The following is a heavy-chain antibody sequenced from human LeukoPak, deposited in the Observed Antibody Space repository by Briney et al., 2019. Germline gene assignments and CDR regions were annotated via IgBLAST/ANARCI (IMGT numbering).Heavy chain of an antibody. Sequence: ASVKVSCKASGDTFTGYYIHWVRQAPGQGLEWMGWINPSSGGTNYAPEFQGRVTLTRDTSISTSYMELSSLTSDDTAVYFCARGGGGSYYGLTYYWGQGTLVTVSS. CDR1: GDTFTGYY. V-gene: IGHV1-2*02. CDR3: ARGGGGSYYGLTYY. J-gene: IGHJ4*02. D-gene: IGHD1-26*01. CDR2: INPSSGGT.